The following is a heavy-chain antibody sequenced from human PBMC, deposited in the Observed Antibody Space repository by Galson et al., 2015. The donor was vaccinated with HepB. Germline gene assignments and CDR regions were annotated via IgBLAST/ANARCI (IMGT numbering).Heavy chain of an antibody. CDR1: GFTFSSYS. CDR2: ISSSSSTI. CDR3: ARVGYSSGWYRVDAFDI. Sequence: SLRLSCAASGFTFSSYSMNWVRQAPGKGLEWVSYISSSSSTIYYADSVKGRFTISRDNAKNSLYLQMSSLRAEDTAVYYCARVGYSSGWYRVDAFDIWGQGTMVTVSS. V-gene: IGHV3-48*04. D-gene: IGHD6-19*01. J-gene: IGHJ3*02.